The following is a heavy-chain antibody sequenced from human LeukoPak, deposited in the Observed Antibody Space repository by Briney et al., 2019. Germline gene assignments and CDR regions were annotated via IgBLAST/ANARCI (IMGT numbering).Heavy chain of an antibody. CDR1: VXSISGYY. V-gene: IGHV4-59*01. J-gene: IGHJ4*02. Sequence: PSETLSLTCTVSVXSISGYYGSWIRQPPGKGLEWIGYMYYSGNTNYNPPLKSRLTTSLDTSKNQFSLKLSSVTAADTAVYYCARGKYYFDYWGQGTLVTVSS. CDR2: MYYSGNT. CDR3: ARGKYYFDY.